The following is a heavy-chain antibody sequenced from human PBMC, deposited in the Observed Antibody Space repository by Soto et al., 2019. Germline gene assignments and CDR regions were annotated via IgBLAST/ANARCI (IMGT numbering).Heavy chain of an antibody. J-gene: IGHJ3*01. CDR3: ASWHEREHAYDV. Sequence: DVQLVESGGGLIQPGASLRLSCAAFGLTVSGKKYVAWVRQAPGKGLEWISALYDVDDTYYADSVKGRFTTSSDSSKTTVYLQMNGLRPDDTAVYYCASWHEREHAYDVWGRGPTVTVSS. D-gene: IGHD1-1*01. CDR1: GLTVSGKKY. CDR2: LYDVDDT. V-gene: IGHV3-53*01.